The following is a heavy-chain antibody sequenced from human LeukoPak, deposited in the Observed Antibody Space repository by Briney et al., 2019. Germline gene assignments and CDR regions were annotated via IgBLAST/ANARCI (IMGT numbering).Heavy chain of an antibody. CDR2: ISCNSGSI. D-gene: IGHD3-3*02. J-gene: IGHJ4*02. V-gene: IGHV3-9*01. Sequence: GGSLRLSCAASGFTFDDYAMHWVRQAPGKGLEGVSGISCNSGSIGYADSVKGRFTIARDNAKNTLYLQMNSLIAEDTAVYYCARDADGCSSVLSYYFDYWGQGTLVTVSS. CDR1: GFTFDDYA. CDR3: ARDADGCSSVLSYYFDY.